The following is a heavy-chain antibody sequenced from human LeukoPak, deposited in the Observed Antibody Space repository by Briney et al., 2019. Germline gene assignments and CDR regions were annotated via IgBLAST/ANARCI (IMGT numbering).Heavy chain of an antibody. V-gene: IGHV4-61*02. Sequence: SETLSLTCIVFSDSISSGSYYWSWIRQPAGKGLEWIGRIYTSGSTNYNPSLKSRVTISVDTSKNQFSLKLSSVTAADTAVYYCARALTYHYDSSGYYGNAFDIWGQGRMVTVSS. CDR2: IYTSGST. CDR3: ARALTYHYDSSGYYGNAFDI. J-gene: IGHJ3*02. D-gene: IGHD3-22*01. CDR1: SDSISSGSYY.